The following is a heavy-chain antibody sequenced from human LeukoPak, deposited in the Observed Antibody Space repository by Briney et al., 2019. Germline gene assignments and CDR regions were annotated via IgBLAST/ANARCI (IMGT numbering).Heavy chain of an antibody. CDR1: GGSISGYY. CDR2: IYYSGST. CDR3: ARGPRGHTSGYFYFDY. D-gene: IGHD3-22*01. V-gene: IGHV4-59*01. Sequence: SETLSLTCTVSGGSISGYYWSWIRQPPGKGLEWIGYIYYSGSTNYNPSLKSRVTISVDTSKNQFSLKLSSVTAADTAVYYCARGPRGHTSGYFYFDYWGQGTLVTVSS. J-gene: IGHJ4*02.